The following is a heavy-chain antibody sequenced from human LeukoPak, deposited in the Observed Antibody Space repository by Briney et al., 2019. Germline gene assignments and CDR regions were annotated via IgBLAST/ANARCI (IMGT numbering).Heavy chain of an antibody. CDR3: ARGGQLWQYFDY. Sequence: SETLTLTCTVSGGSISSYYWSWIRQPPGKGLEWIGYIYYGGSTNYNPSLKSRVTISVDTSKNQFSLKLSSVTAADTAVYYCARGGQLWQYFDYWGQGTLVTVSS. D-gene: IGHD5-18*01. V-gene: IGHV4-59*01. CDR2: IYYGGST. CDR1: GGSISSYY. J-gene: IGHJ4*02.